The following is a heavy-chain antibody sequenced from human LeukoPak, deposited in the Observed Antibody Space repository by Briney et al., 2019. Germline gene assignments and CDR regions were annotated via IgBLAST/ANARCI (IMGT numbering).Heavy chain of an antibody. CDR2: IYYSGGT. Sequence: PSETLSLTCTVSGGSISSYYWSWIRQPPGKGLEWIGYIYYSGGTNYNPSLKSRVTISVDTSKKQFSLRLSSVTAADTAVYYCAGRGGDSSGNFDYWGQGTLVTVSS. D-gene: IGHD3-22*01. V-gene: IGHV4-59*08. J-gene: IGHJ4*02. CDR1: GGSISSYY. CDR3: AGRGGDSSGNFDY.